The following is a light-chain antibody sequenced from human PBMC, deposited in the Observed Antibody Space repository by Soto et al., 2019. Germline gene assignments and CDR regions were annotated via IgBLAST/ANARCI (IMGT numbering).Light chain of an antibody. Sequence: EIVMTQSPATLSVYPGERATLSCRAIQSVSSYLSWYQQKPGQAPRLLIYGASTRDTGIPARSSGSGAGTECTLTISSLQSEDFAVYYCQQYNNWPPWTFGQGTKVEIK. J-gene: IGKJ1*01. CDR1: QSVSSY. CDR3: QQYNNWPPWT. CDR2: GAS. V-gene: IGKV3-15*01.